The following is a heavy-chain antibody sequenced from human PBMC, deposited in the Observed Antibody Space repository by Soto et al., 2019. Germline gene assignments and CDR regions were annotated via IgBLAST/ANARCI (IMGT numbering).Heavy chain of an antibody. V-gene: IGHV3-74*01. CDR2: INSDGSST. J-gene: IGHJ4*02. CDR3: ARVGYSSALYFDY. Sequence: LRLSCAASGFTFSSYCMHWVRQAPGKGLVWVSRINSDGSSTSYADSVKGRFTISRDNAKNTRYLQMNSLRAEDTAVYYCARVGYSSALYFDYWGQGTLGTSPQ. D-gene: IGHD6-25*01. CDR1: GFTFSSYC.